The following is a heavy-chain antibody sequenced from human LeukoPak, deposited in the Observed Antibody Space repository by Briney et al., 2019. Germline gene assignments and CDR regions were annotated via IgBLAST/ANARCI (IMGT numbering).Heavy chain of an antibody. CDR1: GGSISGYY. CDR2: IYYSGST. J-gene: IGHJ4*02. V-gene: IGHV4-59*01. Sequence: PSETLSLTCTVSGGSISGYYWSWIRQPPGKGLEWIGYIYYSGSTNYNPSLKSRVTISVDTSKNQFSLKLSSVTAADTAVYYCARDGNYGDYFDYWGQGTLVTVSS. D-gene: IGHD4-17*01. CDR3: ARDGNYGDYFDY.